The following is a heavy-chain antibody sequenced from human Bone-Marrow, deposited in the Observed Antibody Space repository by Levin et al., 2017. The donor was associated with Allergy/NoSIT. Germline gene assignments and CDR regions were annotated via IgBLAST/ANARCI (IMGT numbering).Heavy chain of an antibody. V-gene: IGHV3-23*01. J-gene: IGHJ5*01. Sequence: GGSLRLSCAASGFTFAAYAMNWVRQAPGRGLEWVSGIPGSATSAYYADSVKGRFTISRDNSKNTLHLQMNTLKVEDTAIYFCAKDRGGVGCLVRGRFDSWGQGVLVTVSS. CDR2: IPGSATSA. CDR1: GFTFAAYA. CDR3: AKDRGGVGCLVRGRFDS. D-gene: IGHD6-19*01.